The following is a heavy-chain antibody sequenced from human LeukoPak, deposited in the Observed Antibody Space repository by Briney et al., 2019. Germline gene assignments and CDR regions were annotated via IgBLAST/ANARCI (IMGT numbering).Heavy chain of an antibody. D-gene: IGHD3-10*01. CDR3: ARDSVTMVRGDY. V-gene: IGHV3-11*04. J-gene: IGHJ4*02. CDR1: GFTVSSNY. CDR2: ISSSSSTI. Sequence: KSGGSLRLSCAASGFTVSSNYLSWVCQAPGKGLEWVSYISSSSSTIYYADSVKGRFTISRDNAKNSLYLQMNSLRAEDTAVYYCARDSVTMVRGDYWGQGTLVTVSS.